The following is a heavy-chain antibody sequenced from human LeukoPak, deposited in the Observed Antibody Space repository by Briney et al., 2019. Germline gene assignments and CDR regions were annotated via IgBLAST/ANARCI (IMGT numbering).Heavy chain of an antibody. V-gene: IGHV4-31*03. Sequence: SQTLSLTCTVSGGSISSGGYYWSWIRQHPGKGLEWIGYIYYSGSTYYNPSLKSRVTISVDTSKNQFSLKLSSVTAADTAVYYCARAVYDFWSGYYYYYGMDVWGQRTTVTVSS. CDR3: ARAVYDFWSGYYYYYGMDV. CDR2: IYYSGST. CDR1: GGSISSGGYY. D-gene: IGHD3-3*01. J-gene: IGHJ6*02.